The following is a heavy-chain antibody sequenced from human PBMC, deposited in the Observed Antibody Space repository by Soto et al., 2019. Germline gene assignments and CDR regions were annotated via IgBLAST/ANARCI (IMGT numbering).Heavy chain of an antibody. Sequence: GGSLSLSCAGSGFTFITFDIHWVRQAPGKGLEWVSGIGTLRDTFYAASVQGRFTISRQNAKNSVYLQMNSLRAGDTAFYFCARGRAFSYDSTPPPMFDPWGQGTLVTVSS. CDR2: IGTLRDT. CDR3: ARGRAFSYDSTPPPMFDP. J-gene: IGHJ5*02. CDR1: GFTFITFD. D-gene: IGHD3-3*02. V-gene: IGHV3-13*01.